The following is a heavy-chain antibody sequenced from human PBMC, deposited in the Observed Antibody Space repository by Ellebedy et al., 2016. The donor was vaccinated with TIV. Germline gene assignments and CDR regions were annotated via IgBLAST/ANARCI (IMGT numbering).Heavy chain of an antibody. J-gene: IGHJ4*02. CDR1: GGSISSSSYY. Sequence: MPSETLSLTCTVSGGSISSSSYYWGWIRQPPGKGLEWIGEINHSGSTNYNPSLKSRVTISVDTSKNQFSLKLSTVTAADTAVYYCARGPPTTVVPFFDYWGQGTLVTVSS. CDR2: INHSGST. D-gene: IGHD4-23*01. CDR3: ARGPPTTVVPFFDY. V-gene: IGHV4-39*07.